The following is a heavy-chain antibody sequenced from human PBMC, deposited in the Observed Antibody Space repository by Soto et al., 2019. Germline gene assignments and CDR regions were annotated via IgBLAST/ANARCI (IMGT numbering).Heavy chain of an antibody. J-gene: IGHJ4*02. CDR1: GYSLTSNW. Sequence: GESLKISCKASGYSLTSNWIAWVRQMPGKGLEWMGVIYSGDSQTKYSPSFQGQVTISADKSINTAYLQWSSLTASDTAMSYCASHYHGFDCWGQGTLCGVSS. CDR3: ASHYHGFDC. V-gene: IGHV5-51*01. CDR2: IYSGDSQT. D-gene: IGHD2-2*01.